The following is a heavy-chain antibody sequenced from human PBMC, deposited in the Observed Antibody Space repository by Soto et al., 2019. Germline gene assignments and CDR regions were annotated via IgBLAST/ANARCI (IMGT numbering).Heavy chain of an antibody. CDR2: IYYSGST. D-gene: IGHD4-17*01. V-gene: IGHV4-30-4*02. Sequence: PSETLSLTCTVSGGSISSGDYYWSWIRQPPGKGLEWIGYIYYSGSTYYNPSLKSRVTISVDTSKNQFSLKLSSVTAADTAVYYCARGTVTNYYYYYAMDVWGQGTTVTVSS. CDR1: GGSISSGDYY. J-gene: IGHJ6*02. CDR3: ARGTVTNYYYYYAMDV.